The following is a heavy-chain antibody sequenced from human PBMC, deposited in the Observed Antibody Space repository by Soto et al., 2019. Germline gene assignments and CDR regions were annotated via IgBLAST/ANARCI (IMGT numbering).Heavy chain of an antibody. CDR2: INAGNGNT. CDR3: ARGGGGSGPFDY. V-gene: IGHV1-3*01. CDR1: GYTFTSYA. J-gene: IGHJ4*02. D-gene: IGHD2-15*01. Sequence: GASVKVSCKASGYTFTSYAMHWVRQAPGQRLEWMGWINAGNGNTKYSQKFQGRVTITRDTSASTAYMELSSLRSEDTAVYYCARGGGGSGPFDYWGQGTLVTVSS.